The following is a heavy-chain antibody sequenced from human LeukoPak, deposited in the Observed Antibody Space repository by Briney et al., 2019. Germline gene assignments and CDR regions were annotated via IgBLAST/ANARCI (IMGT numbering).Heavy chain of an antibody. CDR3: ARLTRPTYGMDV. V-gene: IGHV4-59*08. CDR1: GGSISSYY. CDR2: IYYSGST. J-gene: IGHJ6*02. D-gene: IGHD4-17*01. Sequence: SETLSLTCTVSGGSISSYYWSWIRQPPGKGLEWIGYIYYSGSTNYNPSLKSRVTISVDTSKNQFSLKLSSVTAADTAVYYCARLTRPTYGMDVWGQGTTVTVSS.